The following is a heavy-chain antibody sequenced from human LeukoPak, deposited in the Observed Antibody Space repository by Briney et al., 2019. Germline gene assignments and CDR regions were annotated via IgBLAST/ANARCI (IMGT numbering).Heavy chain of an antibody. V-gene: IGHV1-18*01. Sequence: AAVKVSCKASGYTFTSYGISWVRQAPGQGREGMGWISAYNGNTNYAQKLQGRVTMSTDTSTSTAYMWLRSLRSAETAVYYCARDLVAGIAAARGQGALVTVSS. CDR1: GYTFTSYG. CDR2: ISAYNGNT. CDR3: ARDLVAGIAAA. J-gene: IGHJ4*02. D-gene: IGHD6-13*01.